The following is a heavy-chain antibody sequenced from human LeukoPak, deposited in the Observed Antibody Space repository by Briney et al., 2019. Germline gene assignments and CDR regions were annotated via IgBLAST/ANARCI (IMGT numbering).Heavy chain of an antibody. D-gene: IGHD6-19*01. CDR2: ISYDGSNK. Sequence: GGSLRLSCAASGFTFSSYGMHWVRQAPGKGLEWVAVISYDGSNKYYADSVKGRFTISRDNSKNTLYLQMNSLRAEDTAVYYCAKDLYSSGLGAFDIWGQGTTVTASS. CDR1: GFTFSSYG. CDR3: AKDLYSSGLGAFDI. J-gene: IGHJ3*02. V-gene: IGHV3-30*18.